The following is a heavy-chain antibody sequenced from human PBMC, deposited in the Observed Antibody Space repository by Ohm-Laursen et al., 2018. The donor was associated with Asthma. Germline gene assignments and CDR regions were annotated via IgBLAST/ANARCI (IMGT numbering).Heavy chain of an antibody. J-gene: IGHJ6*02. D-gene: IGHD1-26*01. Sequence: SLRLSCTATGFTFSSYAMHWVRQAPGKGLEWVAVISYDGSNKYYADSVKGRFTISRDNSKNTLYLQMNSLRAEDTAVYYCARDRGVSGSYFYYYYYGMDVWGQGTTVTVSS. CDR1: GFTFSSYA. V-gene: IGHV3-30-3*01. CDR3: ARDRGVSGSYFYYYYYGMDV. CDR2: ISYDGSNK.